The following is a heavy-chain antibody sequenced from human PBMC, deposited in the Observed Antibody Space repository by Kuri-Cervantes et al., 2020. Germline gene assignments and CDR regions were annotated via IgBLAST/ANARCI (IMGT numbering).Heavy chain of an antibody. Sequence: SGPTLVKPTQTLTLTCTFSGFSLSTSGMCVSWIRQPPGKALEWLARIDWDDDKYYSTSLKTRITISKDTSKNQVVLTMTNMDPVDTATYYCAHRVPGWHDAFDIWGQGTVVTVSS. CDR1: GFSLSTSGMC. CDR2: IDWDDDK. D-gene: IGHD3-10*01. CDR3: AHRVPGWHDAFDI. V-gene: IGHV2-70*12. J-gene: IGHJ3*02.